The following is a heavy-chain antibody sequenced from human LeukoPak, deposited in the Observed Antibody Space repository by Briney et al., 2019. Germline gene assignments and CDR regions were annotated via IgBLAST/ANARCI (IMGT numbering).Heavy chain of an antibody. V-gene: IGHV3-64*04. CDR3: AKDRSGSYEAFDI. CDR1: GFTFSSYA. Sequence: GGSLRLSCSASGFTFSSYAMHWVRQAPGKGLEYVSAISSNGGSTYYADSVKGRFTISRDNSKNTLYLQMNSLRAEDTAVYYCAKDRSGSYEAFDIWGQGTMVTVSS. CDR2: ISSNGGST. J-gene: IGHJ3*02. D-gene: IGHD1-26*01.